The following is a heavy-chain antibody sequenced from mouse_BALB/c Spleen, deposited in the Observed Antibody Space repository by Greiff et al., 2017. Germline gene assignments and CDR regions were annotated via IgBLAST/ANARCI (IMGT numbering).Heavy chain of an antibody. D-gene: IGHD2-4*01. CDR2: ISDGGSYT. J-gene: IGHJ4*01. Sequence: EVKLVESGGGLVKPGGSLKLSCAASGFTFSDYYMYWVRQTPEKRLEWVATISDGGSYTYYPDSVKGRFTISRDNAKNNLYLQMSSLKSEDTAMYYCARDPYDYDGKAMDYWGQGTSVTVSS. CDR1: GFTFSDYY. CDR3: ARDPYDYDGKAMDY. V-gene: IGHV5-4*02.